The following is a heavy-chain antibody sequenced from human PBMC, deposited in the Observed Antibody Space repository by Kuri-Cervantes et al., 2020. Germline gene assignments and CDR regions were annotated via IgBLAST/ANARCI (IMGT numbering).Heavy chain of an antibody. D-gene: IGHD1-26*01. Sequence: SCKGSGYSFTSYWIGWVRQAPGKGLEWVSSSSSSSSYIYYADSVKGRFTISRDNAKNSLYLQMNSLRAEDTAVYYCARDAYGSYFRRYGMDVWSQGTTVTVSS. CDR2: SSSSSSYI. CDR1: GYSFTSYW. CDR3: ARDAYGSYFRRYGMDV. V-gene: IGHV3-21*01. J-gene: IGHJ6*02.